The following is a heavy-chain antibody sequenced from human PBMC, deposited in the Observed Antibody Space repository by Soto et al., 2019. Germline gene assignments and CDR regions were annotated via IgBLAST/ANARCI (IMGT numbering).Heavy chain of an antibody. CDR2: IYYSGST. CDR3: ARAWGEAFDY. J-gene: IGHJ4*02. D-gene: IGHD3-16*01. Sequence: RQPPGKGLEWIGYIYYSGSTNYNPSLKSRVTISVDTSKNQFSLKLSSVTAADTAVYYCARAWGEAFDYWGQGTLVTVSS. V-gene: IGHV4-59*01.